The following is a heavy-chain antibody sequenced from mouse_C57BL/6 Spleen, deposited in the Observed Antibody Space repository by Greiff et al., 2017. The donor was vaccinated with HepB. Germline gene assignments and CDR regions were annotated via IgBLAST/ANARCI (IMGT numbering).Heavy chain of an antibody. V-gene: IGHV3-6*01. CDR2: ISYDGSN. J-gene: IGHJ1*03. Sequence: EVQLVESGPGLVKPSQSLSLTCSVTGYSITSGYYWNWIRQFPGNKLEWMGYISYDGSNNYNPSLKNRISITRDTSKNQFFLKLNSVTTEDTATYYCARGGLLWYFDVWGTGTTVTVSS. D-gene: IGHD2-3*01. CDR3: ARGGLLWYFDV. CDR1: GYSITSGYY.